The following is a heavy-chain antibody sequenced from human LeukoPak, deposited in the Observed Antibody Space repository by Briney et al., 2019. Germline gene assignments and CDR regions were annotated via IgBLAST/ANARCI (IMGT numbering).Heavy chain of an antibody. CDR3: ARSVYGGLDY. D-gene: IGHD4-23*01. Sequence: GGSLRLSCAASGFTFSDYYMSWIRQAPGKGLEWVSHISGSGSTMYYADSVKGRFTISRDNAKNSLYLQMNSLRAEDTAMYYCARSVYGGLDYWGQGTLVTVSS. CDR2: ISGSGSTM. CDR1: GFTFSDYY. J-gene: IGHJ4*02. V-gene: IGHV3-11*01.